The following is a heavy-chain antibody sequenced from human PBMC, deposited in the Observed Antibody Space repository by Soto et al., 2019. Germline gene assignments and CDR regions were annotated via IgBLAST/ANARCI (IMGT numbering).Heavy chain of an antibody. CDR1: GGSISSYY. CDR2: IYTSGST. CDR3: ARDKTLTMVRGNYYYYYGMDV. Sequence: SETLSLTCTVSGGSISSYYWSWIRQPAGKGLEWIGRIYTSGSTNYNPSLKSRVTMSVDTSKNQVSLKLSSVTAADTAVYYCARDKTLTMVRGNYYYYYGMDVWGQGTTVTV. J-gene: IGHJ6*02. V-gene: IGHV4-4*07. D-gene: IGHD3-10*01.